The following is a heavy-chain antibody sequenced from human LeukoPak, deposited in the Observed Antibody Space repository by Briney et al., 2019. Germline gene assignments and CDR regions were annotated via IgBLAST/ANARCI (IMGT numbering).Heavy chain of an antibody. J-gene: IGHJ4*02. CDR1: GGSFSGYY. CDR2: INHSGST. V-gene: IGHV4-34*01. Sequence: SETLSLTCAVYGGSFSGYYWSWIRQPPGKGLEWIGEINHSGSTNYNPSLKSRVTISVDTSKNQFSLKLSSVTAADTAVYYCARGTYCGGDCSYYFVYWGQGTLVTVSS. D-gene: IGHD2-21*02. CDR3: ARGTYCGGDCSYYFVY.